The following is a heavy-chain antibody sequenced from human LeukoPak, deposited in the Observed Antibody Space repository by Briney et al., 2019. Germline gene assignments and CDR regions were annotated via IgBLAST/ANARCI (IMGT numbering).Heavy chain of an antibody. CDR1: GFTVSSNY. V-gene: IGHV3-66*01. Sequence: SGGSLRLSCAASGFTVSSNYMSWVRQAPGKGLELVSVIYSGGSTYYADSVKGRFTISRDNSKNTLYLQMNSLRADDTAVYYCAKTYYDSSGYPTYFDYWGQGRVVTVSS. D-gene: IGHD3-22*01. CDR3: AKTYYDSSGYPTYFDY. J-gene: IGHJ4*02. CDR2: IYSGGST.